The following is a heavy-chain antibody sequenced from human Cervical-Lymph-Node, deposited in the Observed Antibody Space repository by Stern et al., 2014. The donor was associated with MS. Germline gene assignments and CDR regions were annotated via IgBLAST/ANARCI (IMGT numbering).Heavy chain of an antibody. CDR1: GFTFSSYW. Sequence: EVQLVESGGGLVQPGGSLRLSCAASGFTFSSYWMAWVRQAPGKGLEWVAKIQQERRESFYVDSVKGRFTISRDNAKNSVSLEMTSLRVEDTAVYYCVKVAYASQYSGNYYHYGMDVWGQGTTVTVSS. J-gene: IGHJ6*02. CDR3: VKVAYASQYSGNYYHYGMDV. D-gene: IGHD2-8*01. V-gene: IGHV3-7*01. CDR2: IQQERRES.